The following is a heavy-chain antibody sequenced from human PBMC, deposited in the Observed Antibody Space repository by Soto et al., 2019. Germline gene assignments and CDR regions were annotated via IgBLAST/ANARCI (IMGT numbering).Heavy chain of an antibody. V-gene: IGHV3-7*02. CDR1: GFTFSSYS. CDR2: IKQDESER. CDR3: ARRSSIGVVIEAPPRQLTYYYYGMDV. J-gene: IGHJ6*02. Sequence: GGSLCLSCASSGFTFSSYSMILVRQAPEKGLEWVYNIKQDESERYYVDSVKGRFTISRDNAKNSLYLQMNSLRAEDTAVYYCARRSSIGVVIEAPPRQLTYYYYGMDVWGQGTTVTVSS. D-gene: IGHD3-3*01.